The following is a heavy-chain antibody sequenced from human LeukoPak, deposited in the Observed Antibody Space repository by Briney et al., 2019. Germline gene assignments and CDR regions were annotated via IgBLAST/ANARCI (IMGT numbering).Heavy chain of an antibody. CDR3: ARDDCSASSCQKHQNWFDP. Sequence: GGSLRLSCAASGFTFSRYSMNWVRQAPGKGLEWVSSISSSSSYIYYADSVKGRFTISRDNAKNSLYLQMNSLRAEDTAVYYCARDDCSASSCQKHQNWFDPWGQGTLVTVSS. CDR2: ISSSSSYI. J-gene: IGHJ5*02. V-gene: IGHV3-21*01. D-gene: IGHD2-2*01. CDR1: GFTFSRYS.